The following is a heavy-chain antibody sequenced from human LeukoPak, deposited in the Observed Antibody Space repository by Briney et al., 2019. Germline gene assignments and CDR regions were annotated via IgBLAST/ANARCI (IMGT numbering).Heavy chain of an antibody. J-gene: IGHJ4*02. V-gene: IGHV4-39*07. CDR3: ARDIRSYCSGGSCYIDY. Sequence: SETLSLTCTVSGGSISSSSYYWGWIRQPPGKGLEWIGSIYYSGSTYYNPSLKSRVTISVDTSKNQFSLKLSSVTAADTAVYYCARDIRSYCSGGSCYIDYWGQGTLVTVSS. D-gene: IGHD2-15*01. CDR1: GGSISSSSYY. CDR2: IYYSGST.